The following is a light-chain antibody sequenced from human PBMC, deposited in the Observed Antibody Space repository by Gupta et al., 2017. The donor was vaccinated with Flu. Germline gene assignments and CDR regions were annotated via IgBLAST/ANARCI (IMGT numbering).Light chain of an antibody. CDR3: SSYTSSSTLEVV. J-gene: IGLJ2*01. CDR1: SSDVGGYNY. V-gene: IGLV2-14*01. CDR2: EVS. Sequence: QSALTQPAPVSGSPGQSITISCTGTSSDVGGYNYVSWYQQHPGKAPKLMIYEVSNRPSGVSNRFSGSKSGNTASLTISGLQAEDEADYYCSSYTSSSTLEVVFGGGTKLTVL.